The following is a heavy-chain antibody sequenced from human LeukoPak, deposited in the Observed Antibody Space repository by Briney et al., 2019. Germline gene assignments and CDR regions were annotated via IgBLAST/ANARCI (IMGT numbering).Heavy chain of an antibody. CDR1: GYSFTSYW. Sequence: GESLQISCKGSGYSFTSYWIGWVRQLPGKGLEWMGIIYPGDSDTRYSPSFQGQVTISADKSISTAYLQWSSLKASDTAMYYCARLALAYSGSYSSYDEAFDIWGQGTMVTVSS. D-gene: IGHD1-26*01. J-gene: IGHJ3*02. CDR2: IYPGDSDT. CDR3: ARLALAYSGSYSSYDEAFDI. V-gene: IGHV5-51*01.